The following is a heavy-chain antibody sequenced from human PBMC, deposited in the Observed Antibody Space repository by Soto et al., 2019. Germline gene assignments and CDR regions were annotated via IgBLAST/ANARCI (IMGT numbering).Heavy chain of an antibody. CDR3: AKDPYSGSYYGHYFDY. Sequence: QVQLVESGGGVVQPGRSLRLSCAASGFTFSSYGMHWVRQAPGKGLEWVAVISYDGSNKYYADSVKGRFTISRDNSKNTLYLQMNSPRAEDTAVYYCAKDPYSGSYYGHYFDYWGQGTLVTVSS. J-gene: IGHJ4*02. CDR1: GFTFSSYG. V-gene: IGHV3-30*18. CDR2: ISYDGSNK. D-gene: IGHD1-26*01.